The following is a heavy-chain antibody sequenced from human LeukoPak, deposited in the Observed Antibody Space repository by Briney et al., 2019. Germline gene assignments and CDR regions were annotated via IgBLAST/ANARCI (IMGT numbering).Heavy chain of an antibody. J-gene: IGHJ4*02. CDR2: INPNSGGT. CDR1: GHTFTGYY. D-gene: IGHD6-19*01. V-gene: IGHV1-2*02. Sequence: GASVKVSCKASGHTFTGYYMHWVRQAPGQGLEWMGWINPNSGGTNHAQKFQGRVSMTRDTSISTAYMELSRLRSDDTAVYYCAQGSGWDSLKYWGQGTLVTVSS. CDR3: AQGSGWDSLKY.